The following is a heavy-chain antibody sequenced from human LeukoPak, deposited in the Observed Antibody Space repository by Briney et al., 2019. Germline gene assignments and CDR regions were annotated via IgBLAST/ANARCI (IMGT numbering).Heavy chain of an antibody. Sequence: GGSLRLSCAASGFTFSSYEMNWVRQAPGKGLEWVSYISSSGSTIYYADSVKGRFTISRDNSKNTLYLQMNSLRAEDTAVYYCAKLPLMVYATFDYWGQGTLVTVSS. V-gene: IGHV3-48*03. CDR1: GFTFSSYE. CDR2: ISSSGSTI. D-gene: IGHD2-8*01. J-gene: IGHJ4*02. CDR3: AKLPLMVYATFDY.